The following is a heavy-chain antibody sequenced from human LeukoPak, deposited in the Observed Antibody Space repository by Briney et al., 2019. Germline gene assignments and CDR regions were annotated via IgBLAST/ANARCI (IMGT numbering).Heavy chain of an antibody. D-gene: IGHD6-19*01. CDR3: ARTSAEYSSGWSYAFDI. CDR1: GYTFTSYY. J-gene: IGHJ3*02. V-gene: IGHV1-46*01. Sequence: ASVKVSCKASGYTFTSYYMHWVRQAPGQGLEWMGIINPSGGSTSYAQKFQGRVTMTRDMSTSTVYMELSSLRSEDTAVYYCARTSAEYSSGWSYAFDIWGQGTMVTVSS. CDR2: INPSGGST.